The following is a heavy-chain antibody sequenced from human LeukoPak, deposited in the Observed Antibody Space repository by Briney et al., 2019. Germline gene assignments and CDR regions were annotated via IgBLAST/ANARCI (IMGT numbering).Heavy chain of an antibody. CDR3: ARGPNYGGNSKDFDY. D-gene: IGHD4-23*01. V-gene: IGHV4-34*01. CDR2: INHSGST. J-gene: IGHJ4*02. CDR1: GGSFSGYY. Sequence: SETLSLTCAVYGGSFSGYYWSWIRQPPGKGLEWIGEINHSGSTSYNPSLKSRVTISVDTSKNRFSLKLSSVTAADTAVYYCARGPNYGGNSKDFDYWGQGTLVTVSS.